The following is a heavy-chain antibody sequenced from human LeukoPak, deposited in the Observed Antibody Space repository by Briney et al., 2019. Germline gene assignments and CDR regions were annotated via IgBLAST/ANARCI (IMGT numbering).Heavy chain of an antibody. CDR1: GGSISSYY. CDR2: IYTSGST. CDR3: ARDQSAHYYYYMDV. Sequence: SETLSLTCTASGGSISSYYRSWIRQPAGKGLEWVGRIYTSGSTNYIPSLKSRVTMSVDTSKNQFSLKLSSVTAADTAVYYCARDQSAHYYYYMDVWGKGTTVTVSS. J-gene: IGHJ6*03. V-gene: IGHV4-4*07.